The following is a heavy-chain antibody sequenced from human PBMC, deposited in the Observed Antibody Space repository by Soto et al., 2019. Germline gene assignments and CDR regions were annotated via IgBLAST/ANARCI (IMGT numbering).Heavy chain of an antibody. CDR3: ARGGYDYVWGSYRYTAIFDY. J-gene: IGHJ4*02. CDR1: GGSISSGGYY. V-gene: IGHV4-31*03. Sequence: LSLTCTVSGGSISSGGYYWSWIRQHPGKGLEWIGYIYYSGSTYYNPSLKSRVTISVDTSKNQFSLKLSSVTAADTAVYYCARGGYDYVWGSYRYTAIFDYWGQGTLVTVSS. CDR2: IYYSGST. D-gene: IGHD3-16*02.